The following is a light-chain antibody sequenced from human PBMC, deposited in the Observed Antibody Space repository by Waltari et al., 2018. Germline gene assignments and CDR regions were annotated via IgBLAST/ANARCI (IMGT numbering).Light chain of an antibody. J-gene: IGLJ1*01. CDR1: GSDLDAYNY. Sequence: QSALTQPRSLSGSPGQSVTISCTGTGSDLDAYNYDSWYQQLPGKAPKVIIYDVNKRPSGVPDRFSGSKSGNTASLTISGLQPGDEADYYCCSYAGTYYVFGSGTKVTVL. CDR2: DVN. V-gene: IGLV2-11*01. CDR3: CSYAGTYYV.